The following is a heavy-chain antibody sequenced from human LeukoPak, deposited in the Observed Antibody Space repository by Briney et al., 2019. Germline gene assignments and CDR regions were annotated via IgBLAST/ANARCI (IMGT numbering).Heavy chain of an antibody. CDR2: MNPNSGNT. J-gene: IGHJ4*02. CDR1: GYTFTSYD. CDR3: ARGDFMITFGQHLYYFDY. Sequence: ASVKVSCKASGYTFTSYDINWVRQATGQGLEWMGWMNPNSGNTGYAQKFQGRVTMTRNTSISTAYMELSSLRSGDTAVYYCARGDFMITFGQHLYYFDYWGQGTLVTVSS. V-gene: IGHV1-8*01. D-gene: IGHD3-16*01.